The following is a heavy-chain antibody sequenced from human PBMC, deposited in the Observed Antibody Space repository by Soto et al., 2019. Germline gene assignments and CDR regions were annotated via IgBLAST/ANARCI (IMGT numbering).Heavy chain of an antibody. V-gene: IGHV1-18*01. D-gene: IGHD3-22*01. CDR2: ISAYNGNT. Sequence: QVQLVQSGAEVMKPGASVKVSCKASGYTFTSYGISWVRQAPGQGLEWMGWISAYNGNTNYAQKLQGRVTMTTDTSASTAYMELRSLRSDDSAVYYCARGTGSDYYDSSGYYYPRPFDIWGQGTMVTVSS. J-gene: IGHJ3*02. CDR3: ARGTGSDYYDSSGYYYPRPFDI. CDR1: GYTFTSYG.